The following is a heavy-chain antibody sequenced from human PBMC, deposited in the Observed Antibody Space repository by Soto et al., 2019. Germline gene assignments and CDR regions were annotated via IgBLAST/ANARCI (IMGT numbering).Heavy chain of an antibody. CDR3: AKDGDYDFWSGYPPAPLLAYYYYGMDV. J-gene: IGHJ6*02. Sequence: PGGSLRLSCAASGFTFSSYAMSWVRQAPGKGLEWVSAISGSGGSTYYADSVKGRFTISRDNSKNTLYLQMNSLRAEDTAVYYCAKDGDYDFWSGYPPAPLLAYYYYGMDVWGQGTTVTVSS. V-gene: IGHV3-23*01. CDR1: GFTFSSYA. CDR2: ISGSGGST. D-gene: IGHD3-3*01.